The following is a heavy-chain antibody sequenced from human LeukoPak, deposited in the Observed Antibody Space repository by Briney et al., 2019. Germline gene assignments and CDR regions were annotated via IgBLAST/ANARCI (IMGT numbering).Heavy chain of an antibody. D-gene: IGHD3-16*02. J-gene: IGHJ3*02. V-gene: IGHV4-39*01. CDR1: GGSISSSSYY. CDR3: ARREYDYVRGSYRDDAFDI. CDR2: IYYSGST. Sequence: SETLSLTCTVSGGSISSSSYYWGWIRQPPGKGLEWIGSIYYSGSTYYNPSLKSRLTISVDTSKNQFSLKLNSVTAAGTAVYYCARREYDYVRGSYRDDAFDIWGQGTMVTVSS.